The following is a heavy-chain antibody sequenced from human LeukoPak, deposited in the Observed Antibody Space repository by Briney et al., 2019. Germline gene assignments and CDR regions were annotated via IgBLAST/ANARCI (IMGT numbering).Heavy chain of an antibody. V-gene: IGHV1-46*01. CDR1: GYTFTSYY. J-gene: IGHJ4*02. CDR3: ARDYNGVVPLYYFDY. CDR2: INPSGGST. Sequence: ASVKVSCTASGYTFTSYYMHWVRQAPGQGLEWMGIINPSGGSTSYAQKFQGRVTMTRDTSTSTVYMELSSLRPEDTAVYYCARDYNGVVPLYYFDYWGQGTLVTVSS. D-gene: IGHD2-2*01.